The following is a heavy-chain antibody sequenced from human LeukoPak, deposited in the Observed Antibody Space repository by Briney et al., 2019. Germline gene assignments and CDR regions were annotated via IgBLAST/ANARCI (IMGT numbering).Heavy chain of an antibody. CDR3: ARASRLGELSLGY. J-gene: IGHJ4*02. V-gene: IGHV4-31*03. CDR2: IKYSGIT. Sequence: PSETLSLTCTVSGGSISSGGYYWSWIRQHPGKGLEWIGYIKYSGITHYNPSLKSRVTISVDTFKNQFSLKLSSVTAADTAVYYCARASRLGELSLGYWGQGTLVTVSS. D-gene: IGHD3-16*02. CDR1: GGSISSGGYY.